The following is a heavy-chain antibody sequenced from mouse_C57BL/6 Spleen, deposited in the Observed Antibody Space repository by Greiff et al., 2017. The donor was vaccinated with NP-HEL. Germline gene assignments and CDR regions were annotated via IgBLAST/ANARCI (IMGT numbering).Heavy chain of an antibody. J-gene: IGHJ2*01. Sequence: VQLQQSGAELVKPGASVKISCKASGYAFSSYWMNWVKQRPGKGLEWIGQIYPGDGDTNYNGKFKGKATLTADKSSSTAYMQLSSLTSEDSAVYFCARTLRFGPGYFDYWGQGTTLTVSS. CDR1: GYAFSSYW. CDR3: ARTLRFGPGYFDY. D-gene: IGHD1-1*01. V-gene: IGHV1-80*01. CDR2: IYPGDGDT.